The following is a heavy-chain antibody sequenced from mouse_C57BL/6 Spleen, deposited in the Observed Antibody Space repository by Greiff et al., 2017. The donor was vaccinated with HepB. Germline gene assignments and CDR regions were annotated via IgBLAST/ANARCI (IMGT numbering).Heavy chain of an antibody. D-gene: IGHD3-2*02. J-gene: IGHJ3*01. CDR2: IYPGGGYT. CDR3: ARSDSSGLFAY. CDR1: GYTFTNYW. Sequence: QVHVKQSGAELVRPGPSVKMSCKASGYTFTNYWIGWAKQRPGHGLEWIGDIYPGGGYTNYNEKFKGKATLTADKSSSTAYMQFSSLTSEDSAIYYCARSDSSGLFAYWGQGTLVTVSA. V-gene: IGHV1-63*01.